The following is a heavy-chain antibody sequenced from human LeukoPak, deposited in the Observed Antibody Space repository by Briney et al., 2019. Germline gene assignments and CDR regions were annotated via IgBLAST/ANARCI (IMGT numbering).Heavy chain of an antibody. J-gene: IGHJ4*02. CDR3: AINKAAKSLDY. Sequence: ASVKVSCTASGYTFTDYYIHWVRQAPGQGLEWMAWMNPNSGGTSYAQKFQGRVTMTRDTSISTGYMELSMLTFDDTAVYYCAINKAAKSLDYWGQPTLATVSS. V-gene: IGHV1-2*02. CDR2: MNPNSGGT. CDR1: GYTFTDYY. D-gene: IGHD6-25*01.